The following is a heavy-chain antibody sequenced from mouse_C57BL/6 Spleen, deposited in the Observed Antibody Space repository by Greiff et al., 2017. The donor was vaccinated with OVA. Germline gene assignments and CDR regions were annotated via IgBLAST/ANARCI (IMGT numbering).Heavy chain of an antibody. CDR3: AKLAVYAMDY. Sequence: QVQLQQSGPELVKPGASVKISCKASGYAFSSSWMNWVKQRPGKGLEWIGRIYPGDGDTNYNGKFKGKATLTADKSSSTAYMQLSSLTSEDSAVYFCAKLAVYAMDYWGQGTSVTVSS. J-gene: IGHJ4*01. D-gene: IGHD4-1*01. CDR2: IYPGDGDT. CDR1: GYAFSSSW. V-gene: IGHV1-82*01.